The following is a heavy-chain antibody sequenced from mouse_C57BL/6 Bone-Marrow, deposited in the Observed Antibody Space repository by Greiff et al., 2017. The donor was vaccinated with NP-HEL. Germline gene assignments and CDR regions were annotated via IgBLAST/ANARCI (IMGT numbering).Heavy chain of an antibody. CDR2: IYPGDGDT. CDR1: GYAFSSSW. D-gene: IGHD2-2*01. V-gene: IGHV1-82*01. Sequence: VHLVESGPELVKPGASVKISCRASGYAFSSSWMNWVKQRPGKGLEWIGRIYPGDGDTNYNGKFKGKATLTADKSSSTAYMQLSRLTSEDSAVYFCARRGYPGWYFDVWGTGTTVTVSS. CDR3: ARRGYPGWYFDV. J-gene: IGHJ1*03.